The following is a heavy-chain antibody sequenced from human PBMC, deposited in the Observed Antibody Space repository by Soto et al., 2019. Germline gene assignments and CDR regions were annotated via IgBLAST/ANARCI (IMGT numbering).Heavy chain of an antibody. CDR1: GGTFSSYA. Sequence: SVKVSCKASGGTFSSYAISWVRQAPGQGLEWMGGIIPIFGTANYAQKFQGRVTITADESTSTAYMELSSLRSEDTAVYYCARDVDTAMVSSEYYYGMDVWGQGTTVTVSS. J-gene: IGHJ6*02. V-gene: IGHV1-69*13. CDR2: IIPIFGTA. D-gene: IGHD5-18*01. CDR3: ARDVDTAMVSSEYYYGMDV.